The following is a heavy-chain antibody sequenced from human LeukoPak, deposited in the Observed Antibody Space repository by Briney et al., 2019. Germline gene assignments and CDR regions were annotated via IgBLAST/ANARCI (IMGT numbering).Heavy chain of an antibody. CDR3: ARLTRYYDILTGSSYYFDY. CDR2: IYYSGST. Sequence: SETLSLTCTVSGGSISSYYWSWIRQPPGKGLEWIGYIYYSGSTNYNPSLKSRVTISVDTSKNQFSLKLSSVTAADTAVYYCARLTRYYDILTGSSYYFDYWGQGTLVTVSS. D-gene: IGHD3-9*01. CDR1: GGSISSYY. J-gene: IGHJ4*02. V-gene: IGHV4-59*08.